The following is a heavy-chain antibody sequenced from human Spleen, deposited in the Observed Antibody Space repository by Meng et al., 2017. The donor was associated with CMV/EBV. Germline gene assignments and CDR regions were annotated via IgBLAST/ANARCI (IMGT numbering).Heavy chain of an antibody. J-gene: IGHJ5*02. CDR2: ISYDGSNK. D-gene: IGHD2-2*01. V-gene: IGHV3-30*04. CDR3: ARLTGHCSSTSCYYWLDP. CDR1: GFTFSSYA. Sequence: GESLKISCAASGFTFSSYAMHWVRQAPGKGLEWVAVISYDGSNKYYADSVKGRFTISRDNAKNSLYLQLNSLRGEDTAVYYCARLTGHCSSTSCYYWLDPWGQGTLVTVSS.